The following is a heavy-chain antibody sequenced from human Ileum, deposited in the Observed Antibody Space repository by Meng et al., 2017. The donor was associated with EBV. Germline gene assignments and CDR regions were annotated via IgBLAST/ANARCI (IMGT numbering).Heavy chain of an antibody. CDR2: IINDGSTT. V-gene: IGHV3-74*01. Sequence: EVQLVGSGGGLVQPGGSLRLSCAASGFTFNNYWMHWVRQAPGKGLVWVSHIINDGSTTSYTDSVKGRFTISRDNAKNTVYLQMNSLRAEDTAVYYCARGAGGFDYWGQGILVTISS. D-gene: IGHD2-15*01. CDR3: ARGAGGFDY. CDR1: GFTFNNYW. J-gene: IGHJ4*02.